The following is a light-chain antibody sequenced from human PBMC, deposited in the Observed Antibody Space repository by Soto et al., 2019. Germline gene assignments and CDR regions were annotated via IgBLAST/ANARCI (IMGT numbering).Light chain of an antibody. CDR1: QSVNSN. V-gene: IGKV3-15*01. CDR2: GAS. CDR3: QQYGSSPLT. Sequence: EIMMTQSPVTLSVSPGERATLSCRASQSVNSNLAWYQQKPGQAPRLLIYGASTRATGIPASFIGNGSGTEFTLTASSLQPEDFAVYYCQQYGSSPLTFGGGTKVDIK. J-gene: IGKJ4*01.